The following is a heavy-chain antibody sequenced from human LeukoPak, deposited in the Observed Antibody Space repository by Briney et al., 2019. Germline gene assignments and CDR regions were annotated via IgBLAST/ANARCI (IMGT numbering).Heavy chain of an antibody. CDR3: AKEGSDFWSGFYHYYYMDV. CDR2: ISGSGGST. V-gene: IGHV3-23*01. CDR1: GFTFSSYA. D-gene: IGHD3-3*01. Sequence: SGGSLRLSCAASGFTFSSYAMSWVRQAPGKGLEWVSAISGSGGSTYYADSVKGRFTISRDNSKNTLYLQMNSLRAEDTAVYYCAKEGSDFWSGFYHYYYMDVWGKGTTVTVSS. J-gene: IGHJ6*03.